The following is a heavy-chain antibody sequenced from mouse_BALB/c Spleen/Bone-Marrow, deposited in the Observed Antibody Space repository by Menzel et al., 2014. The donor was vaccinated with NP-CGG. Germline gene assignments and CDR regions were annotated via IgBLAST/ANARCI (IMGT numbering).Heavy chain of an antibody. CDR3: TRGGNWDDFKV. J-gene: IGHJ1*01. D-gene: IGHD4-1*01. V-gene: IGHV5-17*02. Sequence: EVQVVESGGGLVQPGGSRKLSCAASGFTFSSFGMHWVRQAPEKGLEWVAYISSGSSIIFYADTVKGRFIISRDDPKNTLFLQMTSLRSEDTAMYYCTRGGNWDDFKVRGAGTTVTVSS. CDR2: ISSGSSII. CDR1: GFTFSSFG.